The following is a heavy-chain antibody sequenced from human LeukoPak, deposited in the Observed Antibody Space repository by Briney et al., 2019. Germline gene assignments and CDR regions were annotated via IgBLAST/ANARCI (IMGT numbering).Heavy chain of an antibody. CDR1: GFTFSSYS. J-gene: IGHJ4*02. D-gene: IGHD3-9*01. V-gene: IGHV3-21*01. CDR2: ISSSSSYI. Sequence: GGSLRLSSAASGFTFSSYSMNRVRQAPGKGRGWVSSISSSSSYIYYADSVKGRFTLSRDNAKKSLYLQMKSLRAEDTAVYYCGRDKTSSEFRYFEWLVGVSDYWGQGTLVTVSS. CDR3: GRDKTSSEFRYFEWLVGVSDY.